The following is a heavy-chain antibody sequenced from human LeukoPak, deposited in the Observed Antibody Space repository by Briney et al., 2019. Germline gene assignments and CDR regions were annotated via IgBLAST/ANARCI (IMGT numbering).Heavy chain of an antibody. CDR2: INHSGST. Sequence: SETLSLTCAVYGGSFSGYYWSWLRQPPGKGLEWIGEINHSGSTNYNPSLKSRVTISVDTSKNQFSLKLSSVTAADTAVYYCARGGILTGYYPFDYWGQGTLVTVSS. CDR3: ARGGILTGYYPFDY. J-gene: IGHJ4*02. CDR1: GGSFSGYY. V-gene: IGHV4-34*01. D-gene: IGHD3-9*01.